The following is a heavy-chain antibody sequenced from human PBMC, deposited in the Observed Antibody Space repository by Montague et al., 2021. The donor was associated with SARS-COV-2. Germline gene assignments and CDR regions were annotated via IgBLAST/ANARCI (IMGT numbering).Heavy chain of an antibody. CDR2: INHSGST. V-gene: IGHV4-34*01. CDR3: ARVFPRWLQFDPYFDY. J-gene: IGHJ4*02. D-gene: IGHD5-24*01. Sequence: SETLSLTCAVYGGSFSSYYWSWIRQPPGKGLEWIGEINHSGSTNYNPSLKSRVTISVDTSKNQFSLKLSSVTAADTAVYYCARVFPRWLQFDPYFDYWGQGTLVTVSS. CDR1: GGSFSSYY.